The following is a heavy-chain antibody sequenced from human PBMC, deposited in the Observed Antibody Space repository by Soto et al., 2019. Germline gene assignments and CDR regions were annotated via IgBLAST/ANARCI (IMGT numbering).Heavy chain of an antibody. CDR1: GFTFSTYG. Sequence: QVHLVESGGGVFQPGRSLRLSCAASGFTFSTYGMHWVRLAQGKGLEWEASISHDGNTKYYADSVKGRFTISRDSSENTLSLQMNSLRTEDTAVYYCAKSGERQLIRWGFDSWGQGTLVTVSS. CDR2: ISHDGNTK. V-gene: IGHV3-30*18. D-gene: IGHD3-10*01. CDR3: AKSGERQLIRWGFDS. J-gene: IGHJ4*02.